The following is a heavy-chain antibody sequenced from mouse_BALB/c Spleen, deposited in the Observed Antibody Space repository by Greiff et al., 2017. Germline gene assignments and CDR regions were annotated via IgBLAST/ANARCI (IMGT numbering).Heavy chain of an antibody. D-gene: IGHD2-3*01. CDR1: GYTFTSYW. CDR2: IDPSDSET. Sequence: QVQLQQPGAELVKPGAPVKLSCKASGYTFTSYWMNWVKQRPGRGLEWIGRIDPSDSETHYNQKFKDKATLTVDKSSSTAYIQLSSLTSEDSAVYYCARDGRGYWGQGTTLTVSS. CDR3: ARDGRGY. V-gene: IGHV1-69*02. J-gene: IGHJ2*01.